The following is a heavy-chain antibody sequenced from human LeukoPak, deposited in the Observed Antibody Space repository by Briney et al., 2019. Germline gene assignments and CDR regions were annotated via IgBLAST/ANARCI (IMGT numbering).Heavy chain of an antibody. CDR2: INIGNGNT. D-gene: IGHD3-10*01. CDR1: GYTFTSYE. V-gene: IGHV1-3*04. J-gene: IGHJ4*02. Sequence: ASVKVSCKASGYTFTSYEIHWVRQAPGQTLEWMGWINIGNGNTKYSQKFQGRVTITRDTSASTAWMELSSLGSEDTAMYYCARGVIRGDLDYWGQGTLVTVSS. CDR3: ARGVIRGDLDY.